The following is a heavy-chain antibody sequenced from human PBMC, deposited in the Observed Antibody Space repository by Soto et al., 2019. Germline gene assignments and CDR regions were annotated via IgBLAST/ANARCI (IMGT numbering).Heavy chain of an antibody. CDR3: ARLYIVVVTAAASDY. Sequence: QVQLVQSGAEVKKPGASVKVSCTASGYTFTSYGISWVRQAPGQGLEWMGWISAYNGNTNYAQKLQGRVTMTTDTSTSPAHMELRSLRSDDTAVYFCARLYIVVVTAAASDYWGQGTLVNVSS. V-gene: IGHV1-18*04. CDR2: ISAYNGNT. CDR1: GYTFTSYG. D-gene: IGHD2-21*02. J-gene: IGHJ4*02.